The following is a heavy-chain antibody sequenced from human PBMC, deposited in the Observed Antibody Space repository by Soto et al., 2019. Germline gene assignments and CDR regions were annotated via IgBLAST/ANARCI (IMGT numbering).Heavy chain of an antibody. CDR1: GYTFVSYG. CDR3: ARDQYYFDSSGYYGF. Sequence: QLQLVQSGAEVKKPGASVRVSCETSGYTFVSYGISWVRQAPGQGLEWMGWISPYNGNTNYAEKFKDRVTLTTDTSTDTAFLDLRSLTSDDTAVYFCARDQYYFDSSGYYGFWGQGTLVTVSS. V-gene: IGHV1-18*04. J-gene: IGHJ4*02. CDR2: ISPYNGNT. D-gene: IGHD3-22*01.